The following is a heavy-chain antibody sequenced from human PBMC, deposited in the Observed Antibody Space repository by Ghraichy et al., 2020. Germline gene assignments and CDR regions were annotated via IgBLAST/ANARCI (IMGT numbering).Heavy chain of an antibody. Sequence: GESLNISCVGSGFTFSSYWIHWVRQAPGKGLVWVSRMKSDVNTITYADSVKGRFTISRDNAKNTVYMQMNSLRVEDTAIYYCARGGREGAIDYWGQGTLVTVSS. CDR2: MKSDVNTI. CDR3: ARGGREGAIDY. J-gene: IGHJ4*02. V-gene: IGHV3-74*01. CDR1: GFTFSSYW.